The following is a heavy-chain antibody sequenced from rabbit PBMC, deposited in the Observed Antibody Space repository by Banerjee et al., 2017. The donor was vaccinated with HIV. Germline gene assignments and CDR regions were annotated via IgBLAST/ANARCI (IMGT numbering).Heavy chain of an antibody. CDR1: GLSFSSVYY. D-gene: IGHD1-1*01. J-gene: IGHJ4*01. Sequence: QEQLEESGGDLVKPGASLTLTCTASGLSFSSVYYMCWVRQAPGKGLEWIACIHAGSSGSTYYASWAKGRFTISKPSSTTVTLQMTSLTTADTATYFCAKGLIGNSGNTYYFNLWGPGTLVTVS. V-gene: IGHV1S45*01. CDR2: IHAGSSGST. CDR3: AKGLIGNSGNTYYFNL.